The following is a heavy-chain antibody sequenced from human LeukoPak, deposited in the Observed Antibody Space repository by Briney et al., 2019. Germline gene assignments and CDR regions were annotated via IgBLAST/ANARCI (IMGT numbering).Heavy chain of an antibody. D-gene: IGHD1-1*01. CDR3: SRGPHWDAHLDF. V-gene: IGHV1-2*02. Sequence: GASVKVSCKASGFTFTAYYMHWVRQAPGQRLEWMGWINPNRGGTNYAQNFQGRVIMTWDTSISTASMELSRLRSDDTAVYYCSRGPHWDAHLDFWGQGPLVTVSS. CDR1: GFTFTAYY. J-gene: IGHJ4*02. CDR2: INPNRGGT.